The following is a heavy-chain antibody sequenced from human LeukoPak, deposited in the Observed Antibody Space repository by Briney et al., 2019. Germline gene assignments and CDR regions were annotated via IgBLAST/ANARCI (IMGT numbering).Heavy chain of an antibody. CDR2: ISYSGST. J-gene: IGHJ4*02. Sequence: PSQTLSLTCTVSGGSISSGDYYWNWIRQPPGKGLERIGYISYSGSTCYNPSLKSRVSISVDTSKNQFSLRLSSVTAADTAVYFCARGLYDSGSYYYFDSWGQGTLVTVSS. V-gene: IGHV4-30-4*01. D-gene: IGHD3-22*01. CDR1: GGSISSGDYY. CDR3: ARGLYDSGSYYYFDS.